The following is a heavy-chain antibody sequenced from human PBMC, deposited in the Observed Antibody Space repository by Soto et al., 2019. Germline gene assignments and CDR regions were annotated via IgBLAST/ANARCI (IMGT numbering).Heavy chain of an antibody. V-gene: IGHV3-33*01. CDR3: AREWEAGGYYFDY. CDR1: GFTFSSYG. CDR2: IWYDGSNK. D-gene: IGHD1-26*01. Sequence: QVQLVESGGGVVQPGRSLRLSCAASGFTFSSYGMHWVRQAPGKGLEWVAVIWYDGSNKYYADSVKGRFTISRDNSKNTLYLQMNSLRAEDTAVYYCAREWEAGGYYFDYWGQGTLVTVSS. J-gene: IGHJ4*02.